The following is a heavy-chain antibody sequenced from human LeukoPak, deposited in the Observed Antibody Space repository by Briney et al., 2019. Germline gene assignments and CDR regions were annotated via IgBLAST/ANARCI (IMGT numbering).Heavy chain of an antibody. Sequence: PGGSLRLSCAASGFTVSTNYMSSVREAPGNGLEWVSLIYSDGNTYYADSVKGRFTISRDNSKNPLYLQMNSLRAEGTAVYYCARDGAAQQLVHYFDYWGQGTLVTVSS. CDR2: IYSDGNT. V-gene: IGHV3-53*01. CDR3: ARDGAAQQLVHYFDY. CDR1: GFTVSTNY. D-gene: IGHD6-13*01. J-gene: IGHJ4*02.